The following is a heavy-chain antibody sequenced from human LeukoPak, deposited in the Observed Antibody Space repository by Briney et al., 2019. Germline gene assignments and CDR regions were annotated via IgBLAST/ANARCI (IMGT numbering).Heavy chain of an antibody. CDR1: GGSFSGYY. V-gene: IGHV4-34*01. Sequence: SETLSLTCAVFGGSFSGYYWNWIRQPPGKGLEWIGEINHSGSTNYNPSLKSRVTISVDTSKNQFSLKLSSVTAADTAVYYCARGPRMVRGVIKPGTLAVPKDVWGKGTTVTVSS. CDR3: ARGPRMVRGVIKPGTLAVPKDV. J-gene: IGHJ6*04. D-gene: IGHD3-10*01. CDR2: INHSGST.